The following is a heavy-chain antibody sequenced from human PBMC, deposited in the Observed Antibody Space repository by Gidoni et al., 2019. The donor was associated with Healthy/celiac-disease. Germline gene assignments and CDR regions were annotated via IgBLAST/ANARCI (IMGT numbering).Heavy chain of an antibody. Sequence: QVQLVQSGAAVTKPGSSVKVSCKASGGTFSSYAVSWVRQARGQRLVWIGGIIPIFVTANYAQKFQGRVTITADESTSTAYMELSSLRSEDTAVYYCASGSLLTDIFTGRYYFDYWGQGTLVTVSS. CDR1: GGTFSSYA. CDR2: IIPIFVTA. J-gene: IGHJ4*02. CDR3: ASGSLLTDIFTGRYYFDY. V-gene: IGHV1-69*01. D-gene: IGHD3-9*01.